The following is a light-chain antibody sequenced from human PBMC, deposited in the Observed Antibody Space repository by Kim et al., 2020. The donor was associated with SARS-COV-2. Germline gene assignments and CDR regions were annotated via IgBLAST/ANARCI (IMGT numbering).Light chain of an antibody. CDR3: QQYNDWPPMYS. CDR2: GAS. CDR1: QSVSSN. V-gene: IGKV3-15*01. Sequence: SPGERATLSCRASQSVSSNLAWYQQKPGQAPRLVIYGASTRATGIPARFSGSGSGTEFTLTISNLQSEDFAVYHCQQYNDWPPMYSFGQGTKLEI. J-gene: IGKJ2*01.